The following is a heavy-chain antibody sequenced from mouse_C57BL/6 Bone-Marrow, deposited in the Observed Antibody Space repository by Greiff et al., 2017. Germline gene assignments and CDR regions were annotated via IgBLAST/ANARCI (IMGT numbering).Heavy chain of an antibody. CDR2: IRSKSNNYAT. Sequence: EVKLVESGGGLVQPKGSLKLSCAASGFSFNTYAMNWARQAPGKGLEWVARIRSKSNNYATYYADSVKDRFTISRDDSESMLYLQMNNLKTEDTAMYYCVRQGGNYGWFAYWGQGTLVTVSA. J-gene: IGHJ3*01. CDR1: GFSFNTYA. CDR3: VRQGGNYGWFAY. D-gene: IGHD2-1*01. V-gene: IGHV10-1*01.